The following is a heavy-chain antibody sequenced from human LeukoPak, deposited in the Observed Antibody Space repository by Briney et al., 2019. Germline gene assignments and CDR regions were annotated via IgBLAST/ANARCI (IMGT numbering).Heavy chain of an antibody. Sequence: GVSLRLSCAASGFTFRSYSMNWVRQALGKGLEWVSSISSSSSYIYYADSVKGRFTISRDNAKNSLYLQMNSLRAEDTAVYYCASGYSSSSIDYWGQGTLVTVSS. CDR3: ASGYSSSSIDY. V-gene: IGHV3-21*01. CDR1: GFTFRSYS. D-gene: IGHD6-6*01. J-gene: IGHJ4*02. CDR2: ISSSSSYI.